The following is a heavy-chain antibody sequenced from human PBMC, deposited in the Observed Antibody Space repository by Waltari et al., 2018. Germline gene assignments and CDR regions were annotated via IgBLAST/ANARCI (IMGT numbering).Heavy chain of an antibody. CDR3: ARENYDFWSGPDY. CDR1: GFTFSSYW. D-gene: IGHD3-3*01. V-gene: IGHV3-7*01. Sequence: EVQLVESGGGLVQPGGSLRLSCAASGFTFSSYWMSWVRQAPGKGLEWVANIKQDGSEKYYVDSVKGRFTISRDNAKNSLYLQMNSLRAEDTAVYYCARENYDFWSGPDYWGQGTLVTVSS. CDR2: IKQDGSEK. J-gene: IGHJ4*02.